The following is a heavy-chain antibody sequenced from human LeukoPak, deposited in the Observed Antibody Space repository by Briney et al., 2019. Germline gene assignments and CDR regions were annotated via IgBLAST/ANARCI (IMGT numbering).Heavy chain of an antibody. CDR1: GGSISSYY. Sequence: SETLSLTCTVSGGSISSYYWSWIRQPPGKGLEWIGYIYYSGSTNYNPSLKSRVTISVDTSKNQFSLKLSSVTAADTAVYYCARAQGYCSSTSCYDAFVYWGQGTLVTVSS. J-gene: IGHJ4*02. V-gene: IGHV4-59*01. D-gene: IGHD2-2*01. CDR3: ARAQGYCSSTSCYDAFVY. CDR2: IYYSGST.